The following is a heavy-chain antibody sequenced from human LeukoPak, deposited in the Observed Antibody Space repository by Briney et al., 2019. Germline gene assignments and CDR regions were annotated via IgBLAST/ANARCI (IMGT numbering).Heavy chain of an antibody. D-gene: IGHD6-19*01. CDR1: GGSFSGYY. CDR3: ARAAVAGPDY. V-gene: IGHV4-34*09. CDR2: INHSGST. J-gene: IGHJ4*02. Sequence: SETLSLTCAVYGGSFSGYYWSWIRQPPGKGLEWIGEINHSGSTNYNPSLKSRVTISVDTSKNQFSLKLSSVTAADTAVYYCARAAVAGPDYWGQGTLVTVSS.